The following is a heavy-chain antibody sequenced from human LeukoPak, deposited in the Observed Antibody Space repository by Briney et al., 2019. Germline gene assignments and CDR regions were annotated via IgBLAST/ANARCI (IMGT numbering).Heavy chain of an antibody. D-gene: IGHD3-22*01. CDR3: ARGQNYYDSSGYYFPGDL. J-gene: IGHJ2*01. V-gene: IGHV3-48*03. Sequence: PGGSLRLSCAASGFTFSNFEMNWVRQAPGKGLEWVSYISSSGSTIHYADSVKGRFTISRDNAKNSLYLQMNSLRAEDTALYYCARGQNYYDSSGYYFPGDLWGRGTLVTVSS. CDR1: GFTFSNFE. CDR2: ISSSGSTI.